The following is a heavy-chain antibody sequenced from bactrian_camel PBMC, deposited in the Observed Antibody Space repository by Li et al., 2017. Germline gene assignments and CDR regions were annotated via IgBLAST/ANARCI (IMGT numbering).Heavy chain of an antibody. J-gene: IGHJ4*01. D-gene: IGHD1*01. Sequence: QVQLVESGGVSVQAGGSLRLSCKVSGRKLNVPGMGWYRQAPGNECEWVSTINNDGKTYYANSVKGRFTISQDSARITAYLQMASPKPEDTAVYYCVPVALEERDGRVSCARWSQGTQVTVS. CDR1: GRKLNVPG. CDR2: INNDGKT. V-gene: IGHV3S53*01.